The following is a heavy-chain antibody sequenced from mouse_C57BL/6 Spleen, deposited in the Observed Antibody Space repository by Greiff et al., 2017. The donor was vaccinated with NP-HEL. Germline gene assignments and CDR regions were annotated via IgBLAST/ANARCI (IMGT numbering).Heavy chain of an antibody. CDR3: ARRRGSSYSWYFDV. CDR1: GFTFSSYG. D-gene: IGHD1-1*01. J-gene: IGHJ1*03. Sequence: EVMLVESGGDLVKPGGSLKLSCAASGFTFSSYGMSWVRQTPDKRLEWVATISSGGSYTYYPDSVKGRFTISRDNAKNTLYLQMSSLKSEDTAMYYCARRRGSSYSWYFDVWGTGTTVTVSS. CDR2: ISSGGSYT. V-gene: IGHV5-6*02.